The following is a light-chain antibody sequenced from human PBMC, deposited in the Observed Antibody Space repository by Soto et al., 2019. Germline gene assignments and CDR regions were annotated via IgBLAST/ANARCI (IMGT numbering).Light chain of an antibody. CDR3: QQYNNWPRT. Sequence: EIVLTRSPATLSLSPGERATLSCRASQSVSSYLAWYQQKPGQAPRLLIHGATTRATGIPARFSGSGSGTEFTLTISSLQSEDFAVYYCQQYNNWPRTVGQGTKVEIK. V-gene: IGKV3-15*01. CDR1: QSVSSY. J-gene: IGKJ1*01. CDR2: GAT.